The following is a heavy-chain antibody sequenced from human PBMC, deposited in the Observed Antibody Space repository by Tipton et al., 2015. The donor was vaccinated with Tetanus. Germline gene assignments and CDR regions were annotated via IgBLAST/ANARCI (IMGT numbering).Heavy chain of an antibody. D-gene: IGHD3-16*02. CDR3: ARGRHYDYVWGSYRYGEYYFDY. V-gene: IGHV4-34*01. Sequence: LRLSCAVYGGSFSGYYWSWIRQPPGKGLEWIGEINHSGSTNYNPSLKSRVTISVDTSKNQFSLKLSSVTAADTAVYYCARGRHYDYVWGSYRYGEYYFDYWGQGTLVTVSS. CDR2: INHSGST. CDR1: GGSFSGYY. J-gene: IGHJ4*02.